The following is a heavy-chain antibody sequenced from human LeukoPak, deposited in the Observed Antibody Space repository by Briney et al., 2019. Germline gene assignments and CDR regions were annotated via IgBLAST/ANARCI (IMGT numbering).Heavy chain of an antibody. V-gene: IGHV4-61*01. CDR3: ARWGAAAGTYYYYYYMDV. Sequence: SETLSLTCTVSGGSVSSGSYYWSWIRQPPGKGLEWIGYIYYSGSTNYNPSLKSRVTISVDTSKNQFSLKLNSVTAADTAVYYCARWGAAAGTYYYYYYMDVWGKGTTVTVSS. CDR1: GGSVSSGSYY. CDR2: IYYSGST. D-gene: IGHD6-13*01. J-gene: IGHJ6*03.